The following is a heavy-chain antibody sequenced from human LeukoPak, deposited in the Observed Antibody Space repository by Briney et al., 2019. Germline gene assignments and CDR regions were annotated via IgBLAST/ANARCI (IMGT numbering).Heavy chain of an antibody. CDR1: GFTFSSYT. D-gene: IGHD6-25*01. CDR2: IGTSSTTI. J-gene: IGHJ6*03. Sequence: GGSLRLSCAASGFTFSSYTMNWVRQPPGKGLEWVSNIGTSSTTIYYAGSVKGRFTISRDNAKNSLYLQMNSLRADDTAVYYCARFAAGGSYYYYMDVWGKGTTVTVSS. V-gene: IGHV3-48*01. CDR3: ARFAAGGSYYYYMDV.